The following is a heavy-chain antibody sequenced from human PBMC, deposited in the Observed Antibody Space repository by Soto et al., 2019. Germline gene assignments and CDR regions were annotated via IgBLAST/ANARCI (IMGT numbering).Heavy chain of an antibody. CDR1: GFTCRSYN. J-gene: IGHJ4*01. CDR2: ISSSSSTI. CDR3: ARGGTIAVTTIGDY. Sequence: DVQLVESGGGLVQPGGSLRLSCAASGFTCRSYNMNWVRQAPGKGLDWVSYISSSSSTIYYADSVKGRFTISRDNAKNSLYLQMNSLRDDDTAMYYCARGGTIAVTTIGDYWGQGTLVTVSS. V-gene: IGHV3-48*02. D-gene: IGHD5-12*01.